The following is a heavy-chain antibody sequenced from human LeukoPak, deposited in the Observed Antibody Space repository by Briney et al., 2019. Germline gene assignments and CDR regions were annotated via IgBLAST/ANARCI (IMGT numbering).Heavy chain of an antibody. D-gene: IGHD2-15*01. Sequence: EPGGSLRLSCAASGFTFSSYGMHWVRQAPGKGLEWVAFIRYDGSNKYYADSVKGRFTISRDNSKNTLYLQMNSLRAEDTAVYYCAKDHIVVGPVGYYFDYWGQGTLVTVSS. CDR3: AKDHIVVGPVGYYFDY. CDR1: GFTFSSYG. CDR2: IRYDGSNK. J-gene: IGHJ4*02. V-gene: IGHV3-30*02.